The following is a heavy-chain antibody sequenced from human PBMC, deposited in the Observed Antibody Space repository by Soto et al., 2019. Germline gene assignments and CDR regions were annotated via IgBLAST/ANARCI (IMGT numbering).Heavy chain of an antibody. V-gene: IGHV4-4*02. J-gene: IGHJ6*03. CDR3: AGENRGTIHPYYYNMDV. CDR2: ITHRGTT. Sequence: SETLSLTCVVSSGSISISDWWTWVRQPPGKGLEWSVEITHRGTTNYNPSLKSRAIISVDKSQNQFSLRLASVTAADTAVYYCAGENRGTIHPYYYNMDVWGKGAKVTVSS. CDR1: SGSISISDW. D-gene: IGHD1-7*01.